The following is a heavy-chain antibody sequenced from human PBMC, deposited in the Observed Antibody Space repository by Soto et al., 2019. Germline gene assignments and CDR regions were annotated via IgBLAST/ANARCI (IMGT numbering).Heavy chain of an antibody. J-gene: IGHJ4*02. Sequence: SETLSLTCTVSGGSISSYYWSWIRQPPGRGLEWIGEINHSGTTNYNPSLKSRVTISVDASKNQFYLKLRSVTAADTAVYYCARGMAEEQIFYYFDYWGRGALVTVSS. CDR1: GGSISSYY. V-gene: IGHV4-59*01. CDR3: ARGMAEEQIFYYFDY. CDR2: INHSGTT. D-gene: IGHD3-9*01.